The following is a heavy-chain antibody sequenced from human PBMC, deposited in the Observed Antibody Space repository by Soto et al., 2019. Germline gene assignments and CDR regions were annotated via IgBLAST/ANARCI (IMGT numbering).Heavy chain of an antibody. CDR1: GFTFDDYA. J-gene: IGHJ4*02. D-gene: IGHD2-15*01. V-gene: IGHV3-9*01. Sequence: SLRLSCAASGFTFDDYAMHWVRQAPGKGLEWVSGISWNSGSIGYADSVKGRFTISRDNAKNSLYLQMNSLRAEDTALYYCAKDPGYCSGGSCPYYFDYWGQGTLVTVSS. CDR2: ISWNSGSI. CDR3: AKDPGYCSGGSCPYYFDY.